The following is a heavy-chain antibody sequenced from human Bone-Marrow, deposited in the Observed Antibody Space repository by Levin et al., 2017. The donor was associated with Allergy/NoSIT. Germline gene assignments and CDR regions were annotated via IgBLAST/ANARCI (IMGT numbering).Heavy chain of an antibody. CDR2: ISYDGIYK. V-gene: IGHV3-30*09. J-gene: IGHJ6*02. CDR3: ARSANYDFWSGYYPREDHNGMDV. Sequence: GESLRLSCSASGFNFNRYAMHWVRQAPGKGLEWVAVISYDGIYKYYAESVKGRLAISREYSSNTLYLQINSLRREDTAVYYCARSANYDFWSGYYPREDHNGMDVWGQGTTVTVSS. CDR1: GFNFNRYA. D-gene: IGHD3-3*01.